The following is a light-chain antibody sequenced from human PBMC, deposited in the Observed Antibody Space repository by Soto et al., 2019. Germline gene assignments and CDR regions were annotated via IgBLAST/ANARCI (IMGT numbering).Light chain of an antibody. CDR2: DVS. J-gene: IGLJ1*01. Sequence: QSVLTQPASVSGSPGQSITISCTGTTSDVGGYNYVSWHQQHPGKAPKLMIHDVSNRPSGVSNRFSGSKSGNTASLTISGLQAEDEADYYCSSYTSSSTYVFGTGTKVTVL. V-gene: IGLV2-14*01. CDR3: SSYTSSSTYV. CDR1: TSDVGGYNY.